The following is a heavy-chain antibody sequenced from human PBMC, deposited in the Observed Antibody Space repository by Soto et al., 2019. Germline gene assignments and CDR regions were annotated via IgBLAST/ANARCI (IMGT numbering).Heavy chain of an antibody. J-gene: IGHJ4*02. D-gene: IGHD2-15*01. Sequence: QVQLQESGPGLVKPSETLSLTCTVSGGSISSYYWSWIRQPPGKGLEWIGYIYYSGSTNYNPSLKSRVTISVDTSKNQFSLKLSSVTAADTAVYYCAREGHCSGGSCSHFDYWGQGTLVTVSS. CDR2: IYYSGST. V-gene: IGHV4-59*01. CDR3: AREGHCSGGSCSHFDY. CDR1: GGSISSYY.